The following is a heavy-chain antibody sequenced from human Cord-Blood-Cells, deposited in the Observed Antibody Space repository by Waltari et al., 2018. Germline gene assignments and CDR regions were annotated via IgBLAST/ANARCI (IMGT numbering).Heavy chain of an antibody. Sequence: QVQLVQSGAEVKKPGSSVKVSCKAPGGTFSSYAISWVRQAPGQGLEWMVGIIPILGTANYAQKFQGRVTITADESTSTAYMELSSLRSEDTAVYYCARGPLGQTTPYYYYGMDVWGQGTTVTVSS. CDR3: ARGPLGQTTPYYYYGMDV. D-gene: IGHD4-17*01. CDR2: IIPILGTA. CDR1: GGTFSSYA. V-gene: IGHV1-69*01. J-gene: IGHJ6*02.